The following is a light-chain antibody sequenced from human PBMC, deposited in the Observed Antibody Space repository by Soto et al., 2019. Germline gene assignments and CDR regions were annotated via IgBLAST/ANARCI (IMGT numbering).Light chain of an antibody. CDR2: GAS. CDR1: QSISSSF. Sequence: DIVLTHSPGTLSLSPGQRATLSCRASQSISSSFLAWYQQKPGQAPRLLIYGASSRATGIPDRFSGSGSGRDFTLTTSRLEPEDFAVYYCQQCGSSPGTFGQGTKVEMK. J-gene: IGKJ1*01. CDR3: QQCGSSPGT. V-gene: IGKV3-20*01.